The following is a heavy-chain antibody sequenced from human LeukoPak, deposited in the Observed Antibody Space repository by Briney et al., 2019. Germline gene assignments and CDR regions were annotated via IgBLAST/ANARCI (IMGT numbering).Heavy chain of an antibody. Sequence: PGGSLRLSCAASGFSFSDHYVDWVRQAPGKGLEWVGRTRNKANSYTTEYAASVKGRFTISREVSKNSLYLQMNSLKTEDTAVYYCVRVRYSYGYGYFDYWGQGTLVTVSS. CDR1: GFSFSDHY. CDR3: VRVRYSYGYGYFDY. CDR2: TRNKANSYTT. J-gene: IGHJ4*02. V-gene: IGHV3-72*01. D-gene: IGHD5-18*01.